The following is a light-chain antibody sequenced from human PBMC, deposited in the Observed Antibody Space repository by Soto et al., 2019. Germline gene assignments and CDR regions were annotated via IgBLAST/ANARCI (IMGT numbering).Light chain of an antibody. Sequence: EIVLTQSPDTLSFSPGERATLSCRASQSVSSYLAWYQQKPGQAPRLLIYDASNRATGIPARFSGSGSGTDFTLTISSLEPEDFAVYYCQQRSNWPPTFGQGTKVDI. CDR1: QSVSSY. V-gene: IGKV3-11*01. CDR3: QQRSNWPPT. CDR2: DAS. J-gene: IGKJ1*01.